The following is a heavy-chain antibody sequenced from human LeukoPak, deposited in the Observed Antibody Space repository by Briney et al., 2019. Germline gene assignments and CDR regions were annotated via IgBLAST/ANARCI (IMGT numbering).Heavy chain of an antibody. J-gene: IGHJ4*02. CDR2: IYTSGST. D-gene: IGHD3-22*01. CDR1: GGSISSYY. Sequence: SETLSLTCTVSGGSISSYYWSWIRQPAGKGLEWIGRIYTSGSTNYNPSLKSRVTMSVDTSKNRFSLKLSSVTAADTAVYYCARADSDYDSSGYYSRWAYYFDYWGQGTLVTVSS. CDR3: ARADSDYDSSGYYSRWAYYFDY. V-gene: IGHV4-4*07.